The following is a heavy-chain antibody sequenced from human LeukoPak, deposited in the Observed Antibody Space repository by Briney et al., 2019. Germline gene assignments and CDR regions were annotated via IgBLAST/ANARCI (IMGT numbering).Heavy chain of an antibody. Sequence: PGGSLRLSCAASGFTVSSNYMSWVRQAPGKGLEWVSAISGSGGSTYYADSVKGRFTISRDNSKNTLYLQMNSLRAEDTAVYYCAKDRKCGGDCYYFDYWGQGTLVTVSS. CDR1: GFTVSSNY. CDR2: ISGSGGST. CDR3: AKDRKCGGDCYYFDY. D-gene: IGHD2-21*01. J-gene: IGHJ4*02. V-gene: IGHV3-23*01.